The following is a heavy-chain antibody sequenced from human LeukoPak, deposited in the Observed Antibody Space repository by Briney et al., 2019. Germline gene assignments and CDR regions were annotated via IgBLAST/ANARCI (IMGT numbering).Heavy chain of an antibody. D-gene: IGHD1-1*01. CDR1: GYTFTGYY. V-gene: IGHV1-24*01. CDR3: ATSIGRNWNNWFDP. J-gene: IGHJ5*02. CDR2: FDPEDGET. Sequence: ASVKVSCKASGYTFTGYYMHWVRQAPGKGLEWMGGFDPEDGETIYAQKFQGRVTMTEDTSTDTACMELSSLRSEDTAVYYCATSIGRNWNNWFDPWGQGTLVTVSS.